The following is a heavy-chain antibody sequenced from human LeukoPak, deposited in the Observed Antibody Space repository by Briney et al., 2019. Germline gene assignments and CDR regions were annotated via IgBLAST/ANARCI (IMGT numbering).Heavy chain of an antibody. V-gene: IGHV4-34*01. CDR1: GFTFSSYS. CDR3: ARRTGTYYYDSSGYSPCRYYFDY. J-gene: IGHJ4*02. D-gene: IGHD3-22*01. Sequence: GSLRLSCAASGFTFSSYSMNWVRQPPGKGLEWIGDINHSGTTNYSPSLKSRVTISVDTSKNQFSLNLSSVTAADTAVFYCARRTGTYYYDSSGYSPCRYYFDYWGQGTLVTVSS. CDR2: INHSGTT.